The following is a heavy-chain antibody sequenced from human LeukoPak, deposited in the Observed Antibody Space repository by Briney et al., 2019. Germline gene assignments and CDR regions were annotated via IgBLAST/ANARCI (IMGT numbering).Heavy chain of an antibody. J-gene: IGHJ4*02. CDR3: ARGRPLQYCSSTSCSPR. D-gene: IGHD2-2*01. CDR1: GYTFTGYY. CDR2: INPNSGGT. V-gene: IGHV1-2*06. Sequence: ASVKVSCKASGYTFTGYYMHWVRQAPGQGLEWMGRINPNSGGTNYAQKFQGRVTMTRNTSISTAYMELSSLRSEDTAVYYCARGRPLQYCSSTSCSPRWGQGTLVTVSS.